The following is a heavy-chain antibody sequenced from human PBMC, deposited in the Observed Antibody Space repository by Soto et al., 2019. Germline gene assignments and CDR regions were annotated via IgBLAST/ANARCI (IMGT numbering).Heavy chain of an antibody. CDR1: GYSFTSFW. D-gene: IGHD3-10*01. V-gene: IGHV5-51*01. CDR3: ARHYYGSGSYYNGSYYYYMDV. CDR2: IYPGDSDT. Sequence: GESLKISCKGSGYSFTSFWIGWVRQMPGKGLEWMGIIYPGDSDTRYSPSFQGQVTISADKSISTAYLQWSSLKASDTAMYYCARHYYGSGSYYNGSYYYYMDVWGKGTTVTVSS. J-gene: IGHJ6*03.